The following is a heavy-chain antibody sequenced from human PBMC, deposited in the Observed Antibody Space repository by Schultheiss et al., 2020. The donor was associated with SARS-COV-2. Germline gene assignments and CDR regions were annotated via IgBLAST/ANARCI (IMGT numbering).Heavy chain of an antibody. CDR3: ARDRDYGDHWGY. V-gene: IGHV1-18*04. Sequence: ASVKVSCKASGYTFTSYYMHWVRQAPGQGLEWMGWISTYNGNTNYAQKLQGRVTMTTDTSTSTAYMELRSLRSDDTAVYYCARDRDYGDHWGYWGQGTLVTVSS. CDR1: GYTFTSYY. CDR2: ISTYNGNT. J-gene: IGHJ4*02. D-gene: IGHD4-17*01.